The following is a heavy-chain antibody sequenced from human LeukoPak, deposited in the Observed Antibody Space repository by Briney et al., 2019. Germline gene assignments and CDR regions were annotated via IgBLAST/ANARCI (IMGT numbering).Heavy chain of an antibody. D-gene: IGHD2-21*01. V-gene: IGHV3-30*02. Sequence: GGSLRLSCEVSGFTFSAYGIHWVRQSPGKGLEWVDFVRYDGRDEFYADSVKGRFIVSKDNSRTTLQLQMNSLRSEDTAVYFCARGGARDIWYFAYWGQGIRVTVSS. CDR2: VRYDGRDE. CDR3: ARGGARDIWYFAY. J-gene: IGHJ4*02. CDR1: GFTFSAYG.